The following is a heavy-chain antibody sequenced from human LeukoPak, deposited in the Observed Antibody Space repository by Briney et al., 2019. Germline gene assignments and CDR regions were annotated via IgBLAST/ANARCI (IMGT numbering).Heavy chain of an antibody. V-gene: IGHV3-74*01. CDR2: IKSDGRT. CDR3: ARDINVDRGWTPYYYYMDV. J-gene: IGHJ6*03. Sequence: GGSLRLSCAASGFTFSSYWMHWVRQAPGKGVGWVSRIKSDGRTNYSDSVKGRFPISSDNAKNTLSLQMNSLRAEDTAVYYCARDINVDRGWTPYYYYMDVWGKGTTVTVSS. D-gene: IGHD6-19*01. CDR1: GFTFSSYW.